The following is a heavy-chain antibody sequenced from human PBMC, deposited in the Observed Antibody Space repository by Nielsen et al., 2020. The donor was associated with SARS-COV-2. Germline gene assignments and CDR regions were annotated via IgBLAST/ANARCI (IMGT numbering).Heavy chain of an antibody. V-gene: IGHV3-9*01. CDR1: GFAFDDYA. CDR2: ISWNSGSI. CDR3: AKLGLQAAEVDY. D-gene: IGHD6-25*01. J-gene: IGHJ4*02. Sequence: GGSLRLSCAASGFAFDDYAMDWVRQAPGKGLEWVSGISWNSGSIGYADSVKGRFTISRDNAKNSLYLQMNSLRAEDTALYYCAKLGLQAAEVDYWGQGTLVTVSS.